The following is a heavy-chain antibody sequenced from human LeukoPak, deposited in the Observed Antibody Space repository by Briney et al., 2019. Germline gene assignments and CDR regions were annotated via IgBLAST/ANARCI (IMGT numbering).Heavy chain of an antibody. CDR2: IYSGGRT. Sequence: GGSLRLSCAASGFTVSSNYMIWVRQALGKGLEWVSVIYSGGRTYYVDSVKGRFTISRDISKNTLYPQMNSLRAEDTAVYYCARVLSGRGSLYSYYYYMDVWGKGTTVTISS. J-gene: IGHJ6*03. V-gene: IGHV3-53*01. CDR3: ARVLSGRGSLYSYYYYMDV. D-gene: IGHD3-10*01. CDR1: GFTVSSNY.